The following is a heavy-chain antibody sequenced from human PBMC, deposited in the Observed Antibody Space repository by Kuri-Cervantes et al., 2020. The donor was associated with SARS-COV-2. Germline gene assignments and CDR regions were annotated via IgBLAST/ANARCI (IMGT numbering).Heavy chain of an antibody. CDR3: ARGRQVRLRFLEWLFEWFDP. Sequence: ASVKVSCKASGYTFTGHYMHWVRQAPGQGLEWMGWINPNSGGTNYAQKFQGRVTVTRDTSISTAYMELSRLRSDDTAVYYCARGRQVRLRFLEWLFEWFDPWGQGTLVTVSS. V-gene: IGHV1-2*02. J-gene: IGHJ5*02. CDR1: GYTFTGHY. D-gene: IGHD3-3*01. CDR2: INPNSGGT.